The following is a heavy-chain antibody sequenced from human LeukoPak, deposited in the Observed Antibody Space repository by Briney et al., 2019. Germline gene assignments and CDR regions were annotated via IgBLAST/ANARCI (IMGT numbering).Heavy chain of an antibody. Sequence: GGSLRLSCAASGFTFSSYSMNWVRQAPGKGLEWVSSISSSSSYIYYADSVKGRFTISRDNAKNSLYLQMNSLRAEDTAVYYCARDLVDYDFWSGLPPRSPSDYWGQGTLVTVSS. CDR3: ARDLVDYDFWSGLPPRSPSDY. CDR1: GFTFSSYS. CDR2: ISSSSSYI. J-gene: IGHJ4*02. D-gene: IGHD3-3*01. V-gene: IGHV3-21*01.